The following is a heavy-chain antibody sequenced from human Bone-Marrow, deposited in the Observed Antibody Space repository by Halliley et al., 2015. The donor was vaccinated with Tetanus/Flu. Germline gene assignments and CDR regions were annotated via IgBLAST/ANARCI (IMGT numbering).Heavy chain of an antibody. CDR2: LYDAATA. V-gene: IGHV3-53*01. Sequence: LGWVSVLYDAATAFYADSVRGRFTIFTDPSKNTLYLQMDRLRAEDTAVYYCARHGEGGIPGDYWGQGTLVTVSS. J-gene: IGHJ4*02. D-gene: IGHD2-21*01. CDR3: ARHGEGGIPGDY.